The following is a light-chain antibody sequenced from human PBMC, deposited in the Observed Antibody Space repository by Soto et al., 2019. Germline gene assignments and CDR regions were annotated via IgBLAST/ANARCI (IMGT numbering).Light chain of an antibody. CDR1: ERIYSAY. Sequence: VVLTQSPGTLSLSRGERATLSCRASERIYSAYLGWYQQKPGQAPRLLIYGTSSRATGIPDRFSGSGSAADFTLTISRLEPEDFALYYCQQYSSSPITFGQGTRLEIK. CDR2: GTS. V-gene: IGKV3-20*01. CDR3: QQYSSSPIT. J-gene: IGKJ5*01.